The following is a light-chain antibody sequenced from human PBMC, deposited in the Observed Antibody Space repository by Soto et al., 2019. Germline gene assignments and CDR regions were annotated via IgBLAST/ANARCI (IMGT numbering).Light chain of an antibody. CDR2: DAS. Sequence: EIVMTQSPATLSVSPGERATLSCRASQSVSSNLAWYQQKPGQAPRLLIYDASTRATGIPARFSGSGSGTEFTLTISSLQSEDFTVYHCQQYHNWPIPFGRGTRLEIK. CDR3: QQYHNWPIP. V-gene: IGKV3-15*01. J-gene: IGKJ5*01. CDR1: QSVSSN.